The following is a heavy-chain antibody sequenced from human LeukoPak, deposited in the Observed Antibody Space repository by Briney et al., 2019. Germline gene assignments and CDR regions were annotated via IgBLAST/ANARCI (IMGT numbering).Heavy chain of an antibody. Sequence: NPSETLSLTCTVSGGSMISADTYWTWIRQSPGKGLEWIGYFYYNGRTYYNPSLKSRVTISVDTSKNQFSLKLSSVTATDTAVYYCARARRNRVPAVLRYYMDVWGKGTTVTVSS. CDR3: ARARRNRVPAVLRYYMDV. V-gene: IGHV4-30-4*01. CDR1: GGSMISADTY. J-gene: IGHJ6*03. CDR2: FYYNGRT. D-gene: IGHD2-2*01.